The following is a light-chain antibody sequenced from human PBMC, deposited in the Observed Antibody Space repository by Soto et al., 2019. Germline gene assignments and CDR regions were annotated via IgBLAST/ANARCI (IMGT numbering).Light chain of an antibody. CDR1: QSISIW. V-gene: IGKV1-5*03. CDR3: QQLHGYPIT. Sequence: DIQMTPSPSALSASIGDRVTITCRASQSISIWLAWYQQKPGKAPKLLIYAASSLESGVPSRFSGSGSGTHFTLTISSLQPEDFATYYCQQLHGYPITFGQGTRLEIK. J-gene: IGKJ5*01. CDR2: AAS.